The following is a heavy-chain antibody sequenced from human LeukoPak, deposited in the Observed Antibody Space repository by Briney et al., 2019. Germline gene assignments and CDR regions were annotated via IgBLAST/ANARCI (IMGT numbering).Heavy chain of an antibody. V-gene: IGHV4-4*07. CDR2: IYTSGST. Sequence: SETLSLTCTVSGGSISSYYWSWIRQPAGKGLEWIGRIYTSGSTNYNPSLKSRVTMSVDTSKNQFSLKLSSVTAADTAVYYCARDLGCSSTSCSNWFDPRGQGTLVTVSS. CDR3: ARDLGCSSTSCSNWFDP. D-gene: IGHD2-2*01. CDR1: GGSISSYY. J-gene: IGHJ5*02.